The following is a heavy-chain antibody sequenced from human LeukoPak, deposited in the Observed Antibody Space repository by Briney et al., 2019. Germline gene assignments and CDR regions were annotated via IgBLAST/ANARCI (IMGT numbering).Heavy chain of an antibody. D-gene: IGHD3-3*01. Sequence: PSETLSLTCTVSGGSISSYHWSWIRQPPGKGLEWIGYIYYSGSTNYNPSLKSRVTISVDTSKNQFSLKLSSVTAADTAVYYCARVPVWSGYYFDYWGQGTLVTVSS. V-gene: IGHV4-59*01. J-gene: IGHJ4*02. CDR3: ARVPVWSGYYFDY. CDR2: IYYSGST. CDR1: GGSISSYH.